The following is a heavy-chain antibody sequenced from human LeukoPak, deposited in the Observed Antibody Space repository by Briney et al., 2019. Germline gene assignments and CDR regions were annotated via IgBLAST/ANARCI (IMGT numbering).Heavy chain of an antibody. CDR1: GFSFSDYS. CDR2: IGSTGINT. V-gene: IGHV3-48*04. Sequence: GGSLRLSCTASGFSFSDYSINWVRQAPGKGLEWVSYIGSTGINTYYADSVKGRFTTSRDNAKNSVYLQMSGLRAEDTAVYYCASWPVGWYGEDSWGQGTLVTVSS. CDR3: ASWPVGWYGEDS. J-gene: IGHJ4*02. D-gene: IGHD6-19*01.